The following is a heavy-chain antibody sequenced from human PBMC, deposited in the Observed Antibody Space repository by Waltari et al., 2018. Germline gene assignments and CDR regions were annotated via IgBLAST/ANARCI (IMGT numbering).Heavy chain of an antibody. CDR3: ACHSGSYYPFDY. CDR2: INHSGST. V-gene: IGHV4-34*01. J-gene: IGHJ4*02. Sequence: QVQLQQWGAGLLKPSETLSLTCAVYGGSFSGYYWRCIRQPPGKGLEWIGEINHSGSTNYNPSLKSRVTISVDTSKNQFSLKLSSVTAADTAVYYCACHSGSYYPFDYWGQGTLVTVSS. D-gene: IGHD1-26*01. CDR1: GGSFSGYY.